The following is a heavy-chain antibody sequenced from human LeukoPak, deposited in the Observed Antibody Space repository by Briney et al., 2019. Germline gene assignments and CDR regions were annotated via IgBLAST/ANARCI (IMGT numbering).Heavy chain of an antibody. CDR3: ADLGSRD. J-gene: IGHJ4*02. D-gene: IGHD3-16*01. CDR2: IKDDGSDK. Sequence: GGSLRLSCAASGFTFSSAWMAWVRQAPGKGLEWVATIKDDGSDKYYVDSVKGRFTISRDNAKKSLWLQMNSLRVEDTAMYYCADLGSRDWGQGTLVTVSS. CDR1: GFTFSSAW. V-gene: IGHV3-7*01.